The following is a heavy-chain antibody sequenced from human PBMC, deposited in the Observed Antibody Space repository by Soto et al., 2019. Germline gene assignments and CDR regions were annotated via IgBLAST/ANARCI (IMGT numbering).Heavy chain of an antibody. CDR2: IVVGSGNT. CDR1: GFAFTSSA. Sequence: SVKVSCKASGFAFTSSAVQWVRQASGQRLEWIGWIVVGSGNTNYAQKFQERVTITRDMSTSTAYMELSSLRSEDTAVYYCAAEGGHCSGGSCEEYYYYGMDVWGQGTTVTVS. D-gene: IGHD2-15*01. J-gene: IGHJ6*02. CDR3: AAEGGHCSGGSCEEYYYYGMDV. V-gene: IGHV1-58*01.